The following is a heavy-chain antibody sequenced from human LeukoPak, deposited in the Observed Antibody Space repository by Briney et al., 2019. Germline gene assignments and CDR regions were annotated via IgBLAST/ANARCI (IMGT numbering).Heavy chain of an antibody. D-gene: IGHD3-10*01. J-gene: IGHJ3*02. Sequence: ASVEVSCKVSGYTLTELSMHWVRQAPGKGLEWMGGFDPEDGETIYAQKFQGRVTMTEDTSTDTAYMELSSLRSEDTAVYYCARDRSVLLWFGDPGAFDIWGQGTMVTVSS. CDR3: ARDRSVLLWFGDPGAFDI. CDR1: GYTLTELS. V-gene: IGHV1-24*01. CDR2: FDPEDGET.